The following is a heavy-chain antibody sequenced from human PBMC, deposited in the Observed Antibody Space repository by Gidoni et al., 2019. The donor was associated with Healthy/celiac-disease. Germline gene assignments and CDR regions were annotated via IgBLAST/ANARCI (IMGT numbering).Heavy chain of an antibody. CDR2: ISGSGGST. V-gene: IGHV3-23*01. J-gene: IGHJ5*02. D-gene: IGHD6-13*01. CDR3: AKDLAEQQPYFDP. Sequence: SWVRQAPGKGLEWVSAISGSGGSTYYADSVKGRFTISRDNSKNTLYLQMNSLRAEDTAVYYCAKDLAEQQPYFDPWGQGTLVTVSS.